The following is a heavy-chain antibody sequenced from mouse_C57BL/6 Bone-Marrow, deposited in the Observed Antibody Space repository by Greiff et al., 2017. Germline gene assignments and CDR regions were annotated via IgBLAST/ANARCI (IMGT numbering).Heavy chain of an antibody. D-gene: IGHD3-2*02. CDR3: ARLRQLRPYFDY. CDR2: IDPEDGET. Sequence: VHVKQSGAELVKPGASVKLSCTASGFNIKDYYVHWVKQRTEQGLEWIGRIDPEDGETKYAPKFQGKATITADTSSNTAYLHLISLTSEDTAVYYSARLRQLRPYFDYWGQGTTLTVSS. J-gene: IGHJ2*01. V-gene: IGHV14-2*01. CDR1: GFNIKDYY.